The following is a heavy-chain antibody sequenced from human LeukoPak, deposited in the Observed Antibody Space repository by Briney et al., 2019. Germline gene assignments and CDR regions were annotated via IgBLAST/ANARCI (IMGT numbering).Heavy chain of an antibody. CDR2: ISYDGSNK. V-gene: IGHV3-30*18. CDR1: GFTFSSYG. CDR3: AKPIAAAGYFDY. Sequence: PGGSLRLSCAASGFTFSSYGMHWVRQAPGKGLEWVAVISYDGSNKYYADSVKGRFTISRDNSKNTLYLQMNSLRAEDTAVYYCAKPIAAAGYFDYWGQGTLVTVSS. D-gene: IGHD6-13*01. J-gene: IGHJ4*02.